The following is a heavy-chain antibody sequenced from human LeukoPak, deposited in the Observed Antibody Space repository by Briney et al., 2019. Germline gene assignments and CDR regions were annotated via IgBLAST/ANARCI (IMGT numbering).Heavy chain of an antibody. V-gene: IGHV1-58*01. Sequence: TSVKVSCKASGFTFTSSAVQWVRQARGQRLEWIGWIVVGSGNTNYAQKFQERVTITRDMSTSTAYMGLSSLRSEDTAVYYCAAAVWFGELLSTLDYYGMDVWGKGTTVTVSS. J-gene: IGHJ6*04. CDR1: GFTFTSSA. CDR2: IVVGSGNT. D-gene: IGHD3-10*01. CDR3: AAAVWFGELLSTLDYYGMDV.